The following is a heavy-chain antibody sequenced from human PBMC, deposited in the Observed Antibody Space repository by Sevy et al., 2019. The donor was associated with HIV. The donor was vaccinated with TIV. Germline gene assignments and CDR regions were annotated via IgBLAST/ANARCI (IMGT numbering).Heavy chain of an antibody. Sequence: SETLSLTCAVSGGSISSGSYSWNWIRQSPGKDLEWIGYIYHTGNTYYNPSLKSRVTISVDRSKNEFSLSLTSVTAADTAVYYCASPLLYWLYWGQGILVTVSS. CDR2: IYHTGNT. J-gene: IGHJ4*02. CDR1: GGSISSGSYS. V-gene: IGHV4-30-2*06. D-gene: IGHD2-8*02. CDR3: ASPLLYWLY.